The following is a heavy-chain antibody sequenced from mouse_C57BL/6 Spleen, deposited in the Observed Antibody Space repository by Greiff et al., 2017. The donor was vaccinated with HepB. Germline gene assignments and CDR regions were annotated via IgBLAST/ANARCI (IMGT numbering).Heavy chain of an antibody. V-gene: IGHV14-2*01. CDR3: AFYCGSRCWYFDV. Sequence: EVKLMESGAELVKPGASVKLSCTASGFNIKDYYMHWVKQRTEQGLEWIGRIDPEDGETKYAPKFQGKATITADTSSNTAYLQLSSLTSEVTAVYYCAFYCGSRCWYFDVWGTGTPVTVSS. D-gene: IGHD1-1*01. J-gene: IGHJ1*03. CDR1: GFNIKDYY. CDR2: IDPEDGET.